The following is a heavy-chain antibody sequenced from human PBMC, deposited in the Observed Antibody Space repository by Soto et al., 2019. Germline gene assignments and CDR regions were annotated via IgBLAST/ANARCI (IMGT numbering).Heavy chain of an antibody. J-gene: IGHJ5*02. CDR3: ARLQGRRYSSSWYP. CDR1: GGSISSSSYY. Sequence: QLQLQESGPGLVKPSETLSLTCTVSGGSISSSSYYWGWIRQPPGKGLEWIGSIYYSGSTYYNPSLKSRVTIAVDTSKNQLSLKLSSVTAADTAVYYCARLQGRRYSSSWYPWGQGTLVTVSS. CDR2: IYYSGST. D-gene: IGHD6-13*01. V-gene: IGHV4-39*01.